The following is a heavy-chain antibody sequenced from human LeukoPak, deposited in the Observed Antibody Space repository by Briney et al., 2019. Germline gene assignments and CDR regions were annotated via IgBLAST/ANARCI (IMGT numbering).Heavy chain of an antibody. CDR1: GFTFSSYG. D-gene: IGHD3-10*01. Sequence: PGGSLRLSCAASGFTFSSYGMHWVRQAPGKGLEWVAFIRYDGSNKYYADSVKGRFTISRDNSKNTLYLQMNSLRAEDTAVYYCAKSRYYGSGPHYYYMDVWGKGTTVTVSS. CDR2: IRYDGSNK. CDR3: AKSRYYGSGPHYYYMDV. J-gene: IGHJ6*03. V-gene: IGHV3-30*02.